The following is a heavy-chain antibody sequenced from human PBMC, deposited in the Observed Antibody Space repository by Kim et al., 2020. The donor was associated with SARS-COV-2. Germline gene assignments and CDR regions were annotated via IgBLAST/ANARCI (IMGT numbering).Heavy chain of an antibody. CDR1: GFTFSSYA. CDR3: ARDRVPYYYDSSGHCPGY. Sequence: GGSLRLSCAASGFTFSSYAMHWVRQAPGKGLEWVAVISYDGSNKYYADSVKGRFTISRDNSKNTLYLQMNSLRAEDTAVYYCARDRVPYYYDSSGHCPGYWGQGTLVTVSS. CDR2: ISYDGSNK. D-gene: IGHD3-22*01. J-gene: IGHJ4*02. V-gene: IGHV3-30-3*01.